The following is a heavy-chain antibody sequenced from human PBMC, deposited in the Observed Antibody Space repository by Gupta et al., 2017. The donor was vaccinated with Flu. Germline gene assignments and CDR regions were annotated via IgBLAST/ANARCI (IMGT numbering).Heavy chain of an antibody. CDR2: IYHSGST. D-gene: IGHD5-18*01. CDR3: TNRGYSFGSYAGPGFDP. J-gene: IGHJ5*02. Sequence: PPGKGLEWIGEIYHSGSTNYNPSLKGRVTISVDKSKNHFSLNLSSVTAADTAVYYCTNRGYSFGSYAGPGFDPWGQGTLVTVSS. V-gene: IGHV4-4*02.